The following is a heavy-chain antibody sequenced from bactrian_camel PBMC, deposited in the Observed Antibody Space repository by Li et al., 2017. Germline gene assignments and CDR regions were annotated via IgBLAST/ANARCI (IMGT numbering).Heavy chain of an antibody. CDR2: INSGGGST. D-gene: IGHD4*01. J-gene: IGHJ4*01. CDR1: GITFSTYD. CDR3: ANSRERYSDYVHVY. V-gene: IGHV3S40*01. Sequence: VQLVESGGGLVQSGESLRLSCAASGITFSTYDLTWIRQAPGKGFEWVSAINSGGGSTYYADSVKGRFTISRDNAKNTLYLHLNSLKTEDTAMYYCANSRERYSDYVHVYWGQGTQVTVS.